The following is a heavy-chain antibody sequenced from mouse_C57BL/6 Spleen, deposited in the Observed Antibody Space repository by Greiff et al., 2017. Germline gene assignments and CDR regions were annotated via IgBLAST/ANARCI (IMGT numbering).Heavy chain of an antibody. CDR3: ARVYYYGRSYWYFDV. Sequence: QVQLQQPGTELVKPGASVKLSCKASGYTFTSYWMHWVKQRPGQGLEWIGNINPSNGGTNYNEEFKSKDTLTVDKSSSKDYMQLSSLTSEDSAVYYCARVYYYGRSYWYFDVWGTGTTGTVFS. V-gene: IGHV1-53*01. CDR2: INPSNGGT. J-gene: IGHJ1*03. D-gene: IGHD1-1*01. CDR1: GYTFTSYW.